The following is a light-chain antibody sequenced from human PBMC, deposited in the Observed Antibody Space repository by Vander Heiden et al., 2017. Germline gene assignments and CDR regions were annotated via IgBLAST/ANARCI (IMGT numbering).Light chain of an antibody. CDR2: KAS. Sequence: DIQMTQSPSTLSASVGDRVTITCRASQSISSWLAWYQQKPGKAPKLLIYKASSLESGVPSRFSGSGSGTEFTLTISSLQPDDFATYYCQQDNSYFTFGPGTKVDIK. CDR3: QQDNSYFT. J-gene: IGKJ3*01. CDR1: QSISSW. V-gene: IGKV1-5*03.